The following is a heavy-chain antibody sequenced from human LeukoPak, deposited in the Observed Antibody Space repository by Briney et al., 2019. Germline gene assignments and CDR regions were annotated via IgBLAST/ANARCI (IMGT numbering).Heavy chain of an antibody. D-gene: IGHD1-26*01. J-gene: IGHJ4*02. CDR2: IKQDESEK. V-gene: IGHV3-7*03. CDR1: GFTFSSYA. CDR3: ARLVGDVTTWDC. Sequence: QPGGSLRLSCAASGFTFSSYAMSWVRQAPGKGLEWVASIKQDESEKYYVDSVKGRFTTSRDNAKSSLYLQMNALRGEDTAVYYCARLVGDVTTWDCWGQGTLVTVSS.